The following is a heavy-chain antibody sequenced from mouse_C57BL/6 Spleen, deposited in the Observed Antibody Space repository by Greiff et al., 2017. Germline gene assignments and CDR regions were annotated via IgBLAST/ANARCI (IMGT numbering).Heavy chain of an antibody. CDR2: IDPYDSYT. D-gene: IGHD4-1*01. CDR1: GYTFTSYW. J-gene: IGHJ4*01. CDR3: ARGTGTPLYAMDY. Sequence: QVQLQQPGAELVMPGASVKLSCKASGYTFTSYWMHWVKQRPGQGLEWIGEIDPYDSYTNYNQKFKGKSTLTVDKSSSTAYMQLSSLTSEDSAVYYCARGTGTPLYAMDYWGQGTSVTVSS. V-gene: IGHV1-69*01.